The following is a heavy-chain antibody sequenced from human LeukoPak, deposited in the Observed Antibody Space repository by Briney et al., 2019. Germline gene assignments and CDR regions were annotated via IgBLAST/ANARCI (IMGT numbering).Heavy chain of an antibody. Sequence: PGESLRLSCTASGFSFSRYSMNWVRQAPGKGLEWVSSISSGSGHIFYADSVRGRFTISRDNAKDSLYLQMNSLRAGDAAVYYCARGGTGATRDDTFDIWGQGAMVTVSS. CDR3: ARGGTGATRDDTFDI. J-gene: IGHJ3*02. V-gene: IGHV3-21*06. D-gene: IGHD1-7*01. CDR2: ISSGSGHI. CDR1: GFSFSRYS.